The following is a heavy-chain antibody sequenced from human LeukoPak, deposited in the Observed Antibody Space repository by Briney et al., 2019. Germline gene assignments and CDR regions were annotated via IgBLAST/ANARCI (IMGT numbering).Heavy chain of an antibody. CDR1: GFTFSSYG. D-gene: IGHD6-19*01. J-gene: IGHJ6*02. CDR3: AKDRSLYSSGWYGMDV. CDR2: ISYDGSNK. Sequence: GRSLRLSCAASGFTFSSYGMHWVRQAPGKGLEWVAVISYDGSNKFYADSVKGRFTISRDNSKNALYLQMNSLRAEDTTVYYCAKDRSLYSSGWYGMDVWGQGTTVTVSS. V-gene: IGHV3-30*18.